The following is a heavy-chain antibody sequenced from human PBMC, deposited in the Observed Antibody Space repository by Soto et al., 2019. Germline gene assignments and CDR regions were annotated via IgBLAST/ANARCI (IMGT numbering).Heavy chain of an antibody. Sequence: PGGSLRLSCAASGFTLGNYWMHWVRQSPGKGLMWVARIKSDGSSSSYADSVKGRFTISRDNAKNTLYLQMNSLGAEDSAVYYCTRVIVGGNGQFDYWGQGTLVTVSS. V-gene: IGHV3-74*01. J-gene: IGHJ4*02. CDR1: GFTLGNYW. CDR3: TRVIVGGNGQFDY. CDR2: IKSDGSSS. D-gene: IGHD1-26*01.